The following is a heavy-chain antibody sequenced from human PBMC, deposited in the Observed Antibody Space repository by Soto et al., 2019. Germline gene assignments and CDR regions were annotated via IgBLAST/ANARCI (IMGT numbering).Heavy chain of an antibody. D-gene: IGHD6-13*01. CDR2: LSSNGIGT. CDR3: VKDMGQAAVGIRYPYGLDV. J-gene: IGHJ6*02. Sequence: PGGSLRLSCSGSGFTVSSFGMHWVRQAPGKGLEHVSTLSSNGIGTYYADSVKGRFTFSRDTSKNTLYLQMSSLRTEDTAVYYCVKDMGQAAVGIRYPYGLDVWGLWTTVTVSS. CDR1: GFTVSSFG. V-gene: IGHV3-64D*06.